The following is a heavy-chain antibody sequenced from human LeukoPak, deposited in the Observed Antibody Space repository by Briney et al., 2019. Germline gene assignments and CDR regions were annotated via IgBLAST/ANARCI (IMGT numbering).Heavy chain of an antibody. D-gene: IGHD6-19*01. CDR3: ARAPYSSGNRFDY. CDR2: IIPTFGTA. V-gene: IGHV1-69*13. CDR1: GGTFSSYA. Sequence: SVKVSCKASGGTFSSYAISWVRQAPGQGLEWMGGIIPTFGTANYAQKFQGRVTITADESTSTAYMELSSLRSEDTAVYYCARAPYSSGNRFDYWGQGTLVTVSS. J-gene: IGHJ4*02.